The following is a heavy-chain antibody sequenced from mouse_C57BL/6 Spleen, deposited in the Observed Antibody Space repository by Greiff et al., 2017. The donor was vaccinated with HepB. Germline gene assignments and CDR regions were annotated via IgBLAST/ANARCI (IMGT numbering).Heavy chain of an antibody. V-gene: IGHV1-52*01. CDR1: GYTFTSYW. D-gene: IGHD2-5*01. CDR2: IDPTDSET. CDR3: ANGASYSNYEFAY. J-gene: IGHJ3*01. Sequence: VQLQQPGAALVRPGSSVKLSCKASGYTFTSYWMHWVKQRPIQGLEWIGNIDPTDSETHYNQKFKDKAILTVDKSSSTAYMQISSLTSEDSAVYICANGASYSNYEFAYWGQGTLVTVSA.